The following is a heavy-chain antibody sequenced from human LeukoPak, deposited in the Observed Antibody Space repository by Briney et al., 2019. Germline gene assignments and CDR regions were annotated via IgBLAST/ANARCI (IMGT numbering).Heavy chain of an antibody. J-gene: IGHJ4*02. V-gene: IGHV1-69*13. CDR2: IIPIFGTA. CDR1: GYTFTSYA. CDR3: ASASGLYYYDSSGYRY. D-gene: IGHD3-22*01. Sequence: SVKVSCKASGYTFTSYAMNWVRQAPGQGLEWMGGIIPIFGTANYAQKFQGRVTITADESTSTAYMELSSLRSEDTAVYYCASASGLYYYDSSGYRYWGQGTLVTVSS.